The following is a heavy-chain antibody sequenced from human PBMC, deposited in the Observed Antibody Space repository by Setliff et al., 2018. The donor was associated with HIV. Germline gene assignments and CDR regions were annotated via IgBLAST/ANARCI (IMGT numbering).Heavy chain of an antibody. Sequence: GGSLRLSCAASGFIFSNYWMHWVRQAPGKGLVWVSRINSDGSSISYADSVKGRFTISRDNSKNTLYLQMNSLRAEDTAVYYCAKDSSGWLGYFDYWGQGTLVTVSS. J-gene: IGHJ4*02. CDR1: GFIFSNYW. CDR3: AKDSSGWLGYFDY. V-gene: IGHV3-74*01. D-gene: IGHD6-19*01. CDR2: INSDGSSI.